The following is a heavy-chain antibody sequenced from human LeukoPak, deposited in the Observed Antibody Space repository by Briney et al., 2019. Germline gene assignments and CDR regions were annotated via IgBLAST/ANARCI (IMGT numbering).Heavy chain of an antibody. CDR3: ARGSSVGATVEAFEI. CDR1: GLTVSSKD. CDR2: IYSGGST. Sequence: PGGSLRLSCAASGLTVSSKDMSWVRQAPGKRLEWVSVIYSGGSTYYADSVKGRFTISRDNSKNTLYLEMNSLRAEDTAVYYCARGSSVGATVEAFEIWGQGTMVTVSS. J-gene: IGHJ3*02. D-gene: IGHD1-26*01. V-gene: IGHV3-53*01.